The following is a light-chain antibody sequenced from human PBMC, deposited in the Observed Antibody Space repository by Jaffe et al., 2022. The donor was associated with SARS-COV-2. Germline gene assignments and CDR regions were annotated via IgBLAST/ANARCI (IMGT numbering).Light chain of an antibody. Sequence: DIQMTQSPSTLSSSVGDRVTITCRASQSISSWLAWYQQKPGKAPVLLIYKASNLERGVPSRFSGSGSGTEFTLTISSLQPDDFATYYCQQYNNYPRTFGQGTRVEFK. CDR2: KAS. J-gene: IGKJ1*01. CDR3: QQYNNYPRT. CDR1: QSISSW. V-gene: IGKV1-5*03.